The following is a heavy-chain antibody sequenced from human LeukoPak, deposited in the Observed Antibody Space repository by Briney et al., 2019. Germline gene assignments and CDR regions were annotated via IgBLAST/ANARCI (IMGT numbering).Heavy chain of an antibody. CDR2: INPASSGT. CDR1: GYTFTDHY. D-gene: IGHD1-26*01. CDR3: ARQLGNYYRAFDY. Sequence: GASVTVSYTASGYTFTDHYIHWVRQAPGQGREWVGWINPASSGTNFAQKFQGRVTMTWDTSTSTAHMELSSLTPDDAAVFYCARQLGNYYRAFDYWGQGTLVTVSS. V-gene: IGHV1-2*02. J-gene: IGHJ4*02.